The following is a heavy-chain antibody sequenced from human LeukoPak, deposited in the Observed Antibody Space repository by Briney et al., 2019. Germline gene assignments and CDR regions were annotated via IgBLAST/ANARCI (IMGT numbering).Heavy chain of an antibody. Sequence: SETLSLTCTVSGGSISSGSYYWSWIRQPAGKGLEWIGRIYTSGSTNYNPSLKSRVTISVDTSKNQFSLKLSSVTAADTAVYYCARVLDYYESRAFDIWGQGTMVTVSS. CDR3: ARVLDYYESRAFDI. J-gene: IGHJ3*02. CDR1: GGSISSGSYY. D-gene: IGHD3-22*01. V-gene: IGHV4-61*02. CDR2: IYTSGST.